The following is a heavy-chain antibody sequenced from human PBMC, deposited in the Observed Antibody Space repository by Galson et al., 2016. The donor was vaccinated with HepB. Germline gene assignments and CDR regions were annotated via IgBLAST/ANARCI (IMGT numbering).Heavy chain of an antibody. CDR2: IYHSGTT. CDR3: ARDGAWIAARRAFDI. Sequence: ETLSLTCAVSGGSISSSNWWSWVRQPPGKGLEWIGEIYHSGTTNYNPSLKSRVTISLDKSKSQFSLKLSSVTAADTAVYYCARDGAWIAARRAFDIWGQGTMVTVSS. CDR1: GGSISSSNW. D-gene: IGHD6-6*01. V-gene: IGHV4-4*02. J-gene: IGHJ3*02.